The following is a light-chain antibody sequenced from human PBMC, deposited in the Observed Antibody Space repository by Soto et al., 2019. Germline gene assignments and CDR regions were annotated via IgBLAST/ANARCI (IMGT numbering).Light chain of an antibody. CDR2: DAS. V-gene: IGKV1-5*01. J-gene: IGKJ1*01. CDR3: QQYNNVWT. Sequence: DIHMTQSPSTLSASVGDRVTITFRASQSLSSRLAWYQQKPGKAPELLIYDASSLKSGVPSRFSGSEYGTEFTLTISSLQPDDFATYYCQQYNNVWTFGQGTREDIK. CDR1: QSLSSR.